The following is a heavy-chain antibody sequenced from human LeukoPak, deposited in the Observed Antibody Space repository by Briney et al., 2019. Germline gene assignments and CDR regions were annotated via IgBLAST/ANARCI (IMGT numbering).Heavy chain of an antibody. Sequence: SETLSLTCIVNGGSFSGYYWSWIRQPPGKGLEWIGEIDQSGTTNYNPSLKSRVAISIDTSKKQFSLTLTSMTAADTAVYYCARVPHYYFGYGYFDTWGQGTRVTVSS. J-gene: IGHJ4*02. CDR2: IDQSGTT. CDR3: ARVPHYYFGYGYFDT. V-gene: IGHV4-34*01. D-gene: IGHD3/OR15-3a*01. CDR1: GGSFSGYY.